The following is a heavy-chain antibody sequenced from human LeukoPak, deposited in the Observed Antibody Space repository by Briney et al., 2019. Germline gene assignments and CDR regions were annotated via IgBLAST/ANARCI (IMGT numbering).Heavy chain of an antibody. Sequence: GGSLRLSCAASGFTFTTYWMHWVRQAPGKGLEWVSRINSDGSSTRSADSVKGRFTISRDNAKNTLYLQMNSLRAEDTAVYYCARPGGSGSNWHFDNWGQGTLVTVSS. CDR3: ARPGGSGSNWHFDN. CDR1: GFTFTTYW. CDR2: INSDGSST. V-gene: IGHV3-74*01. J-gene: IGHJ4*02. D-gene: IGHD1-26*01.